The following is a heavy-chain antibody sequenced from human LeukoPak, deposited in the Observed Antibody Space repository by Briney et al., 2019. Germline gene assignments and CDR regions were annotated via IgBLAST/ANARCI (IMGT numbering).Heavy chain of an antibody. V-gene: IGHV3-23*01. D-gene: IGHD2-2*01. CDR3: AKDSRRYCSSTSCYYVWDY. CDR1: GFTFSSYA. Sequence: GGPLRLSCAASGFTFSSYAMSWVRQAPGKGLEWVSAISGSGGSTYYADSVKGRFTISRDNSKNTLYLQMNSLRAEDTAVYYCAKDSRRYCSSTSCYYVWDYWGQGTLVTVSS. CDR2: ISGSGGST. J-gene: IGHJ4*02.